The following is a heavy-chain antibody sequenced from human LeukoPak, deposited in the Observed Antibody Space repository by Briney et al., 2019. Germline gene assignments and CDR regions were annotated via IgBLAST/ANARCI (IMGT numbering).Heavy chain of an antibody. J-gene: IGHJ4*02. CDR2: IRSKSFGGTT. D-gene: IGHD3-10*01. CDR3: SRDEGRPGTSNFDY. V-gene: IGHV3-49*04. Sequence: GGSLRLSCSASGFTFSDYAMSWVRQAPGKRLEWLGFIRSKSFGGTTDYAASVKDRFTISRDDSESIVYLQMNSLKTEDTAVYYCSRDEGRPGTSNFDYWGQGTLVTVSS. CDR1: GFTFSDYA.